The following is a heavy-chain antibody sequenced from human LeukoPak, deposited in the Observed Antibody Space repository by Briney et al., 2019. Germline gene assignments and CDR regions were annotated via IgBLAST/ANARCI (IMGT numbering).Heavy chain of an antibody. Sequence: ASVKVSCKASGYTFTGYYMHWVRQAPGQGLEWMGWINPNSGGTNYAQKFQGRVTMTRDTSISTAYMELSRLRSDDTAVYSCARVMGTYCGGDCYSGFDYWGQGTLVTVSS. V-gene: IGHV1-2*02. CDR2: INPNSGGT. J-gene: IGHJ4*02. CDR1: GYTFTGYY. D-gene: IGHD2-21*01. CDR3: ARVMGTYCGGDCYSGFDY.